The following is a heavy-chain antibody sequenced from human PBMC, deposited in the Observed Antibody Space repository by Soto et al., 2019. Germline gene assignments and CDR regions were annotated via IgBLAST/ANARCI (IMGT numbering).Heavy chain of an antibody. V-gene: IGHV2-5*02. CDR1: GFSLSTSGVG. CDR2: IYWDDDK. CDR3: AHRLVGATPFDY. D-gene: IGHD1-26*01. J-gene: IGHJ4*02. Sequence: QITLKESGPTLVKPTQTLTLTCTFSGFSLSTSGVGVGWIRQPPGKALEWLALIYWDDDKLYSPSLKSRLTIXKXRSKNQVVLTMINMDPVDTATYYCAHRLVGATPFDYWGQGTLVTVSS.